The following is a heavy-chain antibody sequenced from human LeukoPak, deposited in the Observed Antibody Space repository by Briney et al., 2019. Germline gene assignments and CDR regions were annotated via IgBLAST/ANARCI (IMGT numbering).Heavy chain of an antibody. CDR1: GFTVSSNY. V-gene: IGHV3-53*01. D-gene: IGHD5-18*01. Sequence: GGSLRLSCAASGFTVSSNYMSWVRQAPGKGLEWVSVIYSGGSTYYADSVKGRFTISRDNSKNTLYLQMNSLRADDTAVYYCATPEKRGYSYGYDYWGQGTLVTVSS. CDR2: IYSGGST. J-gene: IGHJ4*02. CDR3: ATPEKRGYSYGYDY.